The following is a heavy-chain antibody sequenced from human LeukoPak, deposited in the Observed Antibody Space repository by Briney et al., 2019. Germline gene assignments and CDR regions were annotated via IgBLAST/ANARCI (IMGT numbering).Heavy chain of an antibody. CDR2: INPNSGGT. CDR3: ARHHVIAANRIGLYYYGMDV. CDR1: GYTFTGYY. V-gene: IGHV1-2*02. D-gene: IGHD6-25*01. J-gene: IGHJ6*02. Sequence: ASVKVSCKASGYTFTGYYMHWVPQAPGQGLEWMGWINPNSGGTNYAQKFQGRVTMTSDTSISTAYMELSRLRSDDTAVYYCARHHVIAANRIGLYYYGMDVWGQGTTVTVSS.